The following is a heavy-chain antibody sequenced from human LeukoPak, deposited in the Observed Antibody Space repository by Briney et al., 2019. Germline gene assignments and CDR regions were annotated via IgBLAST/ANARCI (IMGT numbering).Heavy chain of an antibody. V-gene: IGHV3-7*01. CDR1: GFTFSSYW. CDR3: ARDRLYDYVWGSSYWFDP. J-gene: IGHJ5*02. D-gene: IGHD3-16*01. CDR2: IKQDGSEK. Sequence: PGGSLRLSCAASGFTFSSYWMSWVRQAPGKGLEWVANIKQDGSEKYYVDSVKGRFTISRDNAKNSLHLQMNSLRAEDTAVYYCARDRLYDYVWGSSYWFDPWGQGTLVTVSS.